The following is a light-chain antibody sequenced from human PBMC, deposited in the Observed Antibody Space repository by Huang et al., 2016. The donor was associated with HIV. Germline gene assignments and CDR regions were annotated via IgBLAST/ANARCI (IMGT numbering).Light chain of an antibody. V-gene: IGKV2-28*01. Sequence: DILMTQSPLSLPVTPGEPASISCRSSQSLLHSNVYNYLDWYLQKPGQSPQLLIYLGSNRASGVPDRFSGRGSGTDFTLKISRVEAEDVGVYYCMQALQTPTFGPGTKVDIK. CDR1: QSLLHSNVYNY. CDR3: MQALQTPT. J-gene: IGKJ3*01. CDR2: LGS.